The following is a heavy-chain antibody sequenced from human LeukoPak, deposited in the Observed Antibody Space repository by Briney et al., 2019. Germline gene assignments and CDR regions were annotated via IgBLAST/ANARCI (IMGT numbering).Heavy chain of an antibody. CDR3: ARDHCTSTSCYLQH. V-gene: IGHV3-33*01. J-gene: IGHJ1*01. CDR1: GFTFSSYV. Sequence: GGSLRLFCAASGFTFSSYVMHWVRQAPGKGLQWVAVIWYDGSNKYYADSVKGRFTISRDNSENTLFLQMNSLKAEDTAVYYCARDHCTSTSCYLQHWGQGTLVTVSS. D-gene: IGHD2-2*01. CDR2: IWYDGSNK.